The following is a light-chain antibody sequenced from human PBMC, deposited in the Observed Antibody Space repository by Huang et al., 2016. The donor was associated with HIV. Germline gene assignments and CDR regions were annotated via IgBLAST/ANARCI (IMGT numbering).Light chain of an antibody. CDR1: QSISSSF. V-gene: IGKV3-20*01. CDR3: HQYGSSPPNT. CDR2: SAS. J-gene: IGKJ2*01. Sequence: IVLTQSLGTLSLSPGARATLSCRASQSISSSFLAWFQQKPGQAPRLLIYSASSRAAGIPDRFGGSGSGTDFTLTINRLEPEDSAVYYCHQYGSSPPNTFGQGTKLEIK.